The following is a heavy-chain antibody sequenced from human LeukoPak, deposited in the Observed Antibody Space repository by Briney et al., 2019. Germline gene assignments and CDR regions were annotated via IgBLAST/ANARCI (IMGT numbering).Heavy chain of an antibody. CDR2: ISWNSGSI. D-gene: IGHD3-10*01. CDR3: ARDRGSITMVRGVNYY. CDR1: GFTFDDYA. Sequence: GGSLRLSCAASGFTFDDYAMYWVRQAPGKGLEWVSGISWNSGSIGYADSVKGRFTISRDNAKNSLFLQMNSLRAEDTAVYYCARDRGSITMVRGVNYYWGQGTLVTVSS. V-gene: IGHV3-9*01. J-gene: IGHJ4*02.